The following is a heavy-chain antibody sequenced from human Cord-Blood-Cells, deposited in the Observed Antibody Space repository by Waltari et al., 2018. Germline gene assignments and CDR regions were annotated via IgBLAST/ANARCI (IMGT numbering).Heavy chain of an antibody. CDR3: ARDQSDAFDI. J-gene: IGHJ3*02. CDR2: IYSGGST. CDR1: GFTVSSNY. Sequence: EVQLVESGGGLVQPGGSLRLSCAASGFTVSSNYMSWVRQAPGKGLEWFSVIYSGGSTYYADSVKGRFTISRHNSKNTLYLQMNSLRAEDTAVYYCARDQSDAFDIWGQGTMVTVSS. V-gene: IGHV3-53*04.